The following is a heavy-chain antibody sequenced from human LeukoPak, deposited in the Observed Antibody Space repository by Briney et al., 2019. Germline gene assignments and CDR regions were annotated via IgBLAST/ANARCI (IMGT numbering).Heavy chain of an antibody. Sequence: KISCKASGGIFSSYAISWVRQAPGLGLEWMGGIIPISHTPNYAQKFQGRVTLTTDDSTSTAYMELSSLSSEDTAVYYCAKDPGSLDVWGQGTLVTVSS. J-gene: IGHJ3*01. V-gene: IGHV1-69*05. CDR1: GGIFSSYA. CDR3: AKDPGSLDV. D-gene: IGHD3-10*01. CDR2: IIPISHTP.